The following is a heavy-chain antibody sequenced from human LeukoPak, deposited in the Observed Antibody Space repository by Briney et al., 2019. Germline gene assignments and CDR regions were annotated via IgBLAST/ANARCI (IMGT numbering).Heavy chain of an antibody. Sequence: PGGSLRLSCAASGFTFSNYWMNWVRQAAGKGLEWVANIKQDGSEKYYVESVKGRFTISRDNAKNSLYLQMNSLRAEDTAVYYCARDVQLGFFDYWGQGTLVTVSS. V-gene: IGHV3-7*01. J-gene: IGHJ4*02. CDR3: ARDVQLGFFDY. CDR1: GFTFSNYW. D-gene: IGHD1-1*01. CDR2: IKQDGSEK.